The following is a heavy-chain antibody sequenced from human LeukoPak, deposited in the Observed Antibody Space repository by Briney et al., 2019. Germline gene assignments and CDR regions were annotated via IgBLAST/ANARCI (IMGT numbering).Heavy chain of an antibody. Sequence: VASVKVSCKASGGTFSSYAISWVRQAPGQGLEWMGGIIPIFGTANYAQKFQGRVTITTDESTSTAYMELSSLRSEDTAVYYCARDRYSGSYHYYYYYYMDVWGKGPRSPSP. J-gene: IGHJ6*03. CDR1: GGTFSSYA. D-gene: IGHD1-26*01. V-gene: IGHV1-69*05. CDR3: ARDRYSGSYHYYYYYYMDV. CDR2: IIPIFGTA.